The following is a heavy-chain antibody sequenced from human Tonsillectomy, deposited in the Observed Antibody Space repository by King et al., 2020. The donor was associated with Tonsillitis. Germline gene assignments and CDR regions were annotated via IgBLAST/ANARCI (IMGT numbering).Heavy chain of an antibody. D-gene: IGHD5-18*01. Sequence: VQLVESGGGLVQPGRSLRLSCTASGFTFNTYAMSWFRQAPWKGLEWVSFIRSKAYGGTVEYAASVRGRFTISRDDSKSIAYLQMNSLKTEDTAVYYCARERVTASWFDPWGQGTLVTVSS. V-gene: IGHV3-49*03. CDR3: ARERVTASWFDP. CDR2: IRSKAYGGTV. CDR1: GFTFNTYA. J-gene: IGHJ5*02.